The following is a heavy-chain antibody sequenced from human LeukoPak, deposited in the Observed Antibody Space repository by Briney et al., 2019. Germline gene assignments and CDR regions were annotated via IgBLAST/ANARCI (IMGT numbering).Heavy chain of an antibody. CDR2: ISGSSSIT. D-gene: IGHD3-10*01. CDR3: AKGRSGSGSYSWFDP. CDR1: GFTFSSYA. J-gene: IGHJ5*02. Sequence: GGSLRLSCAASGFTFSSYAMSWVRQAPGKGLEWVSTISGSSSITYYADSVKGRFTISRDDSKSTLYLQMNSLRAEDTALYYCAKGRSGSGSYSWFDPWGQGTLVTVSS. V-gene: IGHV3-23*01.